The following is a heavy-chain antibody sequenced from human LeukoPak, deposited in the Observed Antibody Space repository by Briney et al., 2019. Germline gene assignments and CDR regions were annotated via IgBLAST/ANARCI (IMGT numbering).Heavy chain of an antibody. D-gene: IGHD3-22*01. CDR2: ISYIGST. CDR1: GGSISSFY. V-gene: IGHV4-59*08. Sequence: KPSEPLSLPCPVPGGSISSFYWSWIRQPPGKGLEWIGYISYIGSTNYNPSLMSRVTISVDTSKNQFSLKLSSVTAADTAMYYCARHPPYYDDSSGYYSGNAFDIWGQGTMVTVSS. J-gene: IGHJ3*02. CDR3: ARHPPYYDDSSGYYSGNAFDI.